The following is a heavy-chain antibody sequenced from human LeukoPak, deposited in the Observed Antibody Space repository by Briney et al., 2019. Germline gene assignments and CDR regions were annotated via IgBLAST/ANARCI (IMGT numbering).Heavy chain of an antibody. J-gene: IGHJ3*02. CDR2: VYPGDSDT. Sequence: PGESLKISCQGSGYSFTNYWIGWVRQMPGKGLEWMGIVYPGDSDTRYSPSFQGQVTISADKSISTAYLQWSSLKASDTAMYYCAKLFGVLRRSFDIWGQGTMVTVSS. CDR1: GYSFTNYW. V-gene: IGHV5-51*01. D-gene: IGHD2-8*01. CDR3: AKLFGVLRRSFDI.